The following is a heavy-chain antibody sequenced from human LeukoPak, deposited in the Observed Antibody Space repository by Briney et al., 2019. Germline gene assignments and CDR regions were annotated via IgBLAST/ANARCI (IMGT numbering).Heavy chain of an antibody. CDR1: GGSISSYY. V-gene: IGHV4-4*07. Sequence: SETLSLTCTVSGGSISSYYWSWIRQPAGKGLEWIGRIYTSRSTNYNPSLKSRVTMSVDTSRNQFSLKLSSVTAADTAVYYCARVSSSGWSFDYWGQGTLVTVSS. D-gene: IGHD6-19*01. CDR2: IYTSRST. CDR3: ARVSSSGWSFDY. J-gene: IGHJ4*02.